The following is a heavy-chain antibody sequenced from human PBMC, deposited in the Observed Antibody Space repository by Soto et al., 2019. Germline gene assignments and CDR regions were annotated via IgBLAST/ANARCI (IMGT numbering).Heavy chain of an antibody. J-gene: IGHJ4*02. D-gene: IGHD2-15*01. Sequence: PGGSLRLSCAASGFTVSSNYMSWVRQAPGKGLEWVSVIYSGGSTYYADSVKGRFTISSDNSKNTLYLQMNSLRAEDTAVYYCATPTGDCSGGSCYLGSDYWGQGTLVTVSS. V-gene: IGHV3-66*01. CDR3: ATPTGDCSGGSCYLGSDY. CDR2: IYSGGST. CDR1: GFTVSSNY.